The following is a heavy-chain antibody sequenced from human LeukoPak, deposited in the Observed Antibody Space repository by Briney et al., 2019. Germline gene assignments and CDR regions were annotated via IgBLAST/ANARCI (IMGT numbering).Heavy chain of an antibody. V-gene: IGHV1-8*03. CDR3: ARADPTRADV. Sequence: ASVKVSCKASGYTFTNYDINWVRQATGQGLEWMGWMNPNSANTGYSQKFQGRVTFTRDTSISTAYMELNSLRSEDTAVYYCARADPTRADVWGQGTTVTVSS. CDR1: GYTFTNYD. J-gene: IGHJ6*02. CDR2: MNPNSANT.